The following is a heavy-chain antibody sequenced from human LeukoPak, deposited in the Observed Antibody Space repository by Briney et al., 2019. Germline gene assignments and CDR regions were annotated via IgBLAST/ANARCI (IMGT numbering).Heavy chain of an antibody. J-gene: IGHJ3*02. CDR3: ARLAAAATWDAFDI. V-gene: IGHV4-59*06. D-gene: IGHD6-13*01. CDR1: GGSISSYY. Sequence: PSETLSLTCTVSGGSISSYYWSWIRQPPGKGLEWIGYIYYSGSTYYNPSLKSRVTISVDTSKNQFSLKLSSVTAAGTAVYYCARLAAAATWDAFDIWGQGTMVTVSS. CDR2: IYYSGST.